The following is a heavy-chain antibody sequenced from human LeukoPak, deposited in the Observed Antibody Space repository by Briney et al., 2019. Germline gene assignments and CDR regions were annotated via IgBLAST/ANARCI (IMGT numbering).Heavy chain of an antibody. CDR3: ARDLLEWYFDY. J-gene: IGHJ4*02. CDR1: GLTVSSTY. CDR2: IYSGGST. V-gene: IGHV3-66*01. Sequence: PGGSLRGSCAASGLTVSSTYRSWVRQTPGKGLEWVSVIYSGGSTYYADSVKGRFTISRDNSKNTLYLQMNSLRAEDTAVYYCARDLLEWYFDYWGQGTLVTVSS. D-gene: IGHD3-3*01.